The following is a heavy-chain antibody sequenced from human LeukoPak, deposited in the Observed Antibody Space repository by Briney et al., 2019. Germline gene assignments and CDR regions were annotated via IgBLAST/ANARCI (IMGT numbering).Heavy chain of an antibody. J-gene: IGHJ6*03. CDR3: ARASAGVPDYYMDV. Sequence: PSQTLSLTCTVSGGSISSGGYYWSWIRQHPGKGLEWNGYIYYSGGTYYNPSLKSRVTISVDTSKNQFSLKLSSVTAADTAVYYCARASAGVPDYYMDVWGKGTTVTVSS. CDR1: GGSISSGGYY. CDR2: IYYSGGT. D-gene: IGHD2-8*01. V-gene: IGHV4-31*03.